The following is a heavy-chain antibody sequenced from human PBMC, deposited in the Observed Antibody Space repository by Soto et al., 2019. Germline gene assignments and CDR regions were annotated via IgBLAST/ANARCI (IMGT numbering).Heavy chain of an antibody. CDR3: ARGLDRDIVLMVYAPEGWFDP. CDR2: IAPGNGNT. V-gene: IGHV1-3*01. J-gene: IGHJ5*02. CDR1: CYTFTDSA. D-gene: IGHD2-8*01. Sequence: ASVKVSCRASCYTFTDSAIHWVRQAPGQSLELLGWIAPGNGNTKYSQKFQGRVTITRDTSATTAYMELSSLRSEDTAVYYCARGLDRDIVLMVYAPEGWFDPWGQGTLVTVSS.